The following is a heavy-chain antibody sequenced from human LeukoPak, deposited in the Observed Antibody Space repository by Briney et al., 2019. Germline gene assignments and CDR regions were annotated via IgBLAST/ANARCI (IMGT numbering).Heavy chain of an antibody. Sequence: SETLSLTCTVSGGSISSYYWSWIRQPPGKGLEWIGYIYYSGSTKYNPSLKSRVTISVDTSKNQLSLKLSSVTAADTAVYYCARYDDSASHFAYWGQRTLVTVSS. CDR1: GGSISSYY. CDR3: ARYDDSASHFAY. D-gene: IGHD4-17*01. V-gene: IGHV4-59*08. J-gene: IGHJ4*02. CDR2: IYYSGST.